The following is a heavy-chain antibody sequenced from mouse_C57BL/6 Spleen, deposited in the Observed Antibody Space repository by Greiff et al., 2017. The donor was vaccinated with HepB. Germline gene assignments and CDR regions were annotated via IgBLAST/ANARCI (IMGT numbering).Heavy chain of an antibody. J-gene: IGHJ4*01. D-gene: IGHD2-3*01. CDR1: GFTLTDYY. CDR2: IRNKANGYTT. Sequence: EVNLVESGGGLVQPGGSLSLSCAASGFTLTDYYMSWVRQPPGKALEWLGFIRNKANGYTTEYSASVKGRLTISRDNSQSILYLQMNALRTEDSATYYCARYDGYYHYYAMDYWGQGPSVTVSS. CDR3: ARYDGYYHYYAMDY. V-gene: IGHV7-3*01.